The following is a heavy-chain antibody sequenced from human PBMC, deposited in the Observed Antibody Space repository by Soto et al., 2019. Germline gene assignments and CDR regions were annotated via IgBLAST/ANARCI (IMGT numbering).Heavy chain of an antibody. CDR1: GFTFSSYA. J-gene: IGHJ4*02. V-gene: IGHV3-30-3*01. CDR3: ARGILTGYYTSIDY. D-gene: IGHD3-9*01. CDR2: ISYDGSNK. Sequence: QVQLVESGGGVVQPGRSLRLSCAASGFTFSSYAMHWVRQAPGKGLEWVAVISYDGSNKYYADSVKGRFTISRDNSKNTLYLQMNSLRDEDTAVYYCARGILTGYYTSIDYWGQGTLVTVSS.